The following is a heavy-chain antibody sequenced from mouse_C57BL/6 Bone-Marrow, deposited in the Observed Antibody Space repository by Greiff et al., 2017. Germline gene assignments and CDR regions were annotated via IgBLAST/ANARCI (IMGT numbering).Heavy chain of an antibody. V-gene: IGHV1-54*01. CDR3: ASNYYYGSSYRFAY. J-gene: IGHJ3*01. Sequence: VKLQESGAELVRPGTSVKVSCKASGYAFTNYLIEWVKQRPGQGLEWIGVINPGSGGTNYNEKFKGKATLTADKSSSTAYMQLSSLTSEDSAVYFCASNYYYGSSYRFAYWGQGTLVTVSA. CDR1: GYAFTNYL. CDR2: INPGSGGT. D-gene: IGHD1-1*01.